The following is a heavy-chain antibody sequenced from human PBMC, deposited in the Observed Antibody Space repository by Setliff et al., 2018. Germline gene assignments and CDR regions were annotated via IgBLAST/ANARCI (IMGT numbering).Heavy chain of an antibody. CDR1: GVSIANTASY. CDR3: ARGGTFRYFDY. Sequence: PSETLSLTCNVSGVSIANTASYWSWIRQPAGKTLEWIGYVYYSGIANYSPSLKSRLTISVDTSKNQFSLKLRSVTAADTAVYYCARGGTFRYFDYWGQGTPVTVSS. J-gene: IGHJ4*02. V-gene: IGHV4-61*10. CDR2: VYYSGIA. D-gene: IGHD5-12*01.